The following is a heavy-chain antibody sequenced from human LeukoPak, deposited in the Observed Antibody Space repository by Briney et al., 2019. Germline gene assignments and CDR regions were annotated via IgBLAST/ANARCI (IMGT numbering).Heavy chain of an antibody. Sequence: GGSLRLSCAASGFTFSSYSMNWVRQAPGKGLEWVSYISSSSSTIYYADSVKGRFTISRDNAKNSLYLQMNSLRAEDTAVYYCARDGYDSSGYYINRDFDYRGQGTLVTVSS. V-gene: IGHV3-48*04. CDR3: ARDGYDSSGYYINRDFDY. CDR2: ISSSSSTI. D-gene: IGHD3-22*01. J-gene: IGHJ4*02. CDR1: GFTFSSYS.